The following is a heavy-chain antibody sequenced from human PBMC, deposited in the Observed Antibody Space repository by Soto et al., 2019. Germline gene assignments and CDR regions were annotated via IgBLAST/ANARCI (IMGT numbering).Heavy chain of an antibody. D-gene: IGHD6-19*01. Sequence: PGGSLRLSCAASGFTLSSYSMHWVRQAPGKGQEWVSSISSSSSYIDYAYSVKGRFTISRDNAKNSLYLPMNSRRAEDTAVYYCAGQHSSCWSLVAYYYGMDVWGQGTTVTVSS. J-gene: IGHJ6*02. V-gene: IGHV3-21*01. CDR3: AGQHSSCWSLVAYYYGMDV. CDR2: ISSSSSYI. CDR1: GFTLSSYS.